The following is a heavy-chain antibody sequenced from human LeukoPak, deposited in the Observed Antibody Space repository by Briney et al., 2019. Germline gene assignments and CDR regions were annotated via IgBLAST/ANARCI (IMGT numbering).Heavy chain of an antibody. CDR2: ISGSGGST. CDR3: AKVVDTAMVPSGYDY. D-gene: IGHD5-18*01. J-gene: IGHJ4*02. Sequence: RAGGSLRLSCAASGFTFSSYAMSWVRQVPGKGLEWVSAISGSGGSTYYADSVKGRFTISRDNSKNTLYLQMNSLRAEDTAVYYCAKVVDTAMVPSGYDYWGQGTPVTVSS. V-gene: IGHV3-23*01. CDR1: GFTFSSYA.